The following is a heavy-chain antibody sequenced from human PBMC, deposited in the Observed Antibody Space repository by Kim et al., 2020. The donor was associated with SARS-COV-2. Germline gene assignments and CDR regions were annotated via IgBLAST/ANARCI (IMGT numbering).Heavy chain of an antibody. Sequence: VKGRFTIARDNAKNSLYLQMNSLRPEDTAMYYCAKKRDFTSRNYQNGVFDYWGQGTLVTVSS. V-gene: IGHV3-9*01. J-gene: IGHJ4*02. D-gene: IGHD3-16*02. CDR3: AKKRDFTSRNYQNGVFDY.